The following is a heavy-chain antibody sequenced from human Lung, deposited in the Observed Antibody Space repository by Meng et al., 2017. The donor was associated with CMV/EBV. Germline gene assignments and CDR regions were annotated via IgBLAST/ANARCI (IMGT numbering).Heavy chain of an antibody. V-gene: IGHV3-74*01. J-gene: IGHJ3*01. CDR3: AREPGRGGFDV. CDR1: GINLNTYW. D-gene: IGHD3-10*01. Sequence: ESXKISCAVSGINLNTYWMHWVRQVPGKGLVWLSRIYSDGISTRYADSVKGRFTISRDNTNNTLYLQMNGLRAEDTAVYYCAREPGRGGFDVWGQGTKVTVSS. CDR2: IYSDGIST.